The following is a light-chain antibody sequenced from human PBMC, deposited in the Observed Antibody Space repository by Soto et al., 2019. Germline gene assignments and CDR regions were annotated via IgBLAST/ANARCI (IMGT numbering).Light chain of an antibody. V-gene: IGKV3-20*01. Sequence: EIVLTQSPGTLSLSPGERATLSCRASQSVSSSYLAWYQQKPGQAPRLLVYGASTRATGIPARFSGSGSGTQFTLNISSLQSEDFAVYYCQQYGSSGTFGQGTKVDI. CDR2: GAS. CDR1: QSVSSSY. J-gene: IGKJ1*01. CDR3: QQYGSSGT.